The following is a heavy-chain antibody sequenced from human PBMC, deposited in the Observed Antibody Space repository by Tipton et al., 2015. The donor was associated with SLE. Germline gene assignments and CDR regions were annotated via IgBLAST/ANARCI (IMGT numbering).Heavy chain of an antibody. Sequence: SLRLSCAASGFTFPTYAMHWVRQSSGKGLEWVATISNDGTYKYHADSVKGRFTISRDNSKNTLYLQMNSLRAEDTAVYFCARVSNFWSGYYEYWGQGTLVTVSS. CDR2: ISNDGTYK. CDR1: GFTFPTYA. J-gene: IGHJ4*02. CDR3: ARVSNFWSGYYEY. D-gene: IGHD3-3*01. V-gene: IGHV3-30*14.